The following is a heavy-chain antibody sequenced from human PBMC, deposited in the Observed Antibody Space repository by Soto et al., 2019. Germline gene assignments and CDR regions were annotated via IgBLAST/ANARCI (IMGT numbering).Heavy chain of an antibody. J-gene: IGHJ4*02. CDR1: GFTFDDYA. V-gene: IGHV3-9*01. Sequence: EVQLVESGGGLVQPGRSLRLSCAASGFTFDDYAMHWVRQAPGKGLEWVSGISWNSGSIGYEDSVKGRFTISRDNAKTSMYLQMNSLRAEDTALYYCAKDIGPYYYGSGSYGWRLGFDYWGQGTLVTVSS. D-gene: IGHD3-10*01. CDR3: AKDIGPYYYGSGSYGWRLGFDY. CDR2: ISWNSGSI.